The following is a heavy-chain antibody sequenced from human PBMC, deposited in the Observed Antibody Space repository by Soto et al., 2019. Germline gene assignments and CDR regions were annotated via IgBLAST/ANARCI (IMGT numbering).Heavy chain of an antibody. J-gene: IGHJ6*02. CDR3: ATLRFLEWYYGMDV. Sequence: EVQLVESGGGLVQPGGSLRLSCAASGFTFSSYSMNWVRQAPGKGLEWVSYISSSSSTIYYADSVKGRFTISRDNAKNSLYLQMNSLRDEDTAVYYCATLRFLEWYYGMDVWGQGTTVTGSS. D-gene: IGHD3-3*01. CDR2: ISSSSSTI. V-gene: IGHV3-48*02. CDR1: GFTFSSYS.